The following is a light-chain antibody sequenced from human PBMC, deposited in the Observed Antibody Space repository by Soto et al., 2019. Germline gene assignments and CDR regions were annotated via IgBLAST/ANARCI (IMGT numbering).Light chain of an antibody. J-gene: IGLJ2*01. V-gene: IGLV2-8*01. Sequence: QSALTQPPSASGSPGQSVTISCTGTSSDVGGYNYVSWYQQHPGRVPKLIIYEVNKRPSGVPDRLSGSKSGNTASLTVSGLQAEDEADYYCSSYAGSYVLFGGGTKVTVL. CDR3: SSYAGSYVL. CDR1: SSDVGGYNY. CDR2: EVN.